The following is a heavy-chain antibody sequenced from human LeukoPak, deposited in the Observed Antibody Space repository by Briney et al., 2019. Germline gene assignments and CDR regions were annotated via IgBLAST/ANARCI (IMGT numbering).Heavy chain of an antibody. J-gene: IGHJ6*03. CDR1: GGTFSSYA. CDR2: IIPIFGTA. D-gene: IGHD2-2*01. V-gene: IGHV1-69*05. Sequence: GASVKVSCKASGGTFSSYAISWVRQAPGQGLEWMGGIIPIFGTANYAQKFQGRVTITTDESTSTAYMELSSLRSEDTAVYYCASRQESYTDDIVVVPAAMPGYYYMDVWGKGTTVTVSS. CDR3: ASRQESYTDDIVVVPAAMPGYYYMDV.